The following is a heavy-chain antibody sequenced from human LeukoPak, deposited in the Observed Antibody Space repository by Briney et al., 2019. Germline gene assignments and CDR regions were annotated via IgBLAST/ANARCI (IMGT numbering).Heavy chain of an antibody. Sequence: PSETLSLTCTVSGGSISSYYWSWIRQPAGKGLEWIGRIYTSGSTNYNPSLKSRVTMSVDTSKNQFYLKLSSVTAADTAVYYCAREHSGYSSSWYVGYWGQGTLVTVSS. D-gene: IGHD6-13*01. J-gene: IGHJ4*02. CDR3: AREHSGYSSSWYVGY. CDR1: GGSISSYY. CDR2: IYTSGST. V-gene: IGHV4-4*07.